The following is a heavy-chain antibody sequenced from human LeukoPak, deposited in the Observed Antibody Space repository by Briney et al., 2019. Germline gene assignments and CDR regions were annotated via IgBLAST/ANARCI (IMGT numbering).Heavy chain of an antibody. V-gene: IGHV1-69*01. CDR2: IIPIFGTA. J-gene: IGHJ4*02. CDR1: GGTFSSYA. Sequence: SVKVSCKASGGTFSSYAISWVRQAPGQGLERMGGIIPIFGTANYAQKFQGRVTITADESTSTAYMELSSLRSEDTAVYYCATYCSSTSCYLHYFDYWGQGTLVTVSS. CDR3: ATYCSSTSCYLHYFDY. D-gene: IGHD2-2*01.